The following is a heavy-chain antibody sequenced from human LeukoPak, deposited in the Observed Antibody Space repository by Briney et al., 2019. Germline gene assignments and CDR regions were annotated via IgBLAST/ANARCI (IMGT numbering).Heavy chain of an antibody. CDR3: ARDPYSGSYGNYYYYFMDV. V-gene: IGHV4-61*02. CDR2: ISTIGIT. Sequence: PSETLSLTCTVSSGSISSSNYYWSWIRQPAGKGLEWIGRISTIGITNYNPSLNSRVTISIDTSKNQFSLKLSSVTAADTAVYYCARDPYSGSYGNYYYYFMDVWGKGTTVTISS. D-gene: IGHD1-26*01. J-gene: IGHJ6*03. CDR1: SGSISSSNYY.